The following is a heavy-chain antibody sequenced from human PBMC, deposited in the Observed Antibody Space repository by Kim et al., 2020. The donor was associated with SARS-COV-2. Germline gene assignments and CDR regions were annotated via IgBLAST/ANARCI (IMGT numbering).Heavy chain of an antibody. J-gene: IGHJ4*02. CDR2: INPSGGST. V-gene: IGHV1-46*01. Sequence: ASVKVSCKASGYTFTSYYMHWVRQAPGQGLEWMGIINPSGGSTSYAQKFQGRVTMTRDTSTSTVHMELSSLRSEDTAVYYCAGVGYSGYDSLYFDYWGQGTLVTVSS. CDR1: GYTFTSYY. D-gene: IGHD5-12*01. CDR3: AGVGYSGYDSLYFDY.